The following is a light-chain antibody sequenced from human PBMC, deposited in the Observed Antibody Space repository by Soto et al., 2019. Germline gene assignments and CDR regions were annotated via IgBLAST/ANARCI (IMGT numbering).Light chain of an antibody. Sequence: QSVLTQPPSASVAPGQRVSISCSGSNSNIAKNNVYWYQQLPGTAPKLLIHRNNQRPSGVPDRFSGSKSGTSASLAISGLRSEDEADYYCAAWDDTLNRVVFGGGTKLTVL. CDR1: NSNIAKNN. V-gene: IGLV1-47*01. CDR2: RNN. J-gene: IGLJ2*01. CDR3: AAWDDTLNRVV.